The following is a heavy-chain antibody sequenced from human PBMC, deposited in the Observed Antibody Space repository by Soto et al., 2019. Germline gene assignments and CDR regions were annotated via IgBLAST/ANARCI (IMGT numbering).Heavy chain of an antibody. CDR3: ARVSVYGIGYCSSTSCPGWFDP. J-gene: IGHJ5*02. Sequence: GSVKVSFKASGYAFTGYYMHFVRQAPGQGLEWIAWINPNSGGTNYAQKFQGRVTMTRYTSISTAYMELSRLRSYDTAVYYCARVSVYGIGYCSSTSCPGWFDPWGQGTMVTVSS. CDR1: GYAFTGYY. D-gene: IGHD2-2*01. CDR2: INPNSGGT. V-gene: IGHV1-2*02.